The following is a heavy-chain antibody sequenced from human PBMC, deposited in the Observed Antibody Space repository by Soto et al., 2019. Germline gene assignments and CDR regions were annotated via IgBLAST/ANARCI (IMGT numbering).Heavy chain of an antibody. CDR2: IWSDGSNK. CDR3: ARDFREGDKSGVLDY. Sequence: QVQRVESGGGVVQPGTSLRLSCAESGFTFSTWVRQAPGKGLEWVAVIWSDGSNKYYADSVKGRFTISRDNSKNTLYLKMNSLRVEDTAIYYCARDFREGDKSGVLDYWGQGTLVTVST. V-gene: IGHV3-33*01. J-gene: IGHJ4*02. CDR1: GFTFST. D-gene: IGHD3-22*01.